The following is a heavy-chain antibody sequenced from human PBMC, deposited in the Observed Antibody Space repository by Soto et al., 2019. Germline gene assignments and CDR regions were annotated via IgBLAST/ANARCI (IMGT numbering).Heavy chain of an antibody. CDR1: GFTFDDYT. J-gene: IGHJ6*02. D-gene: IGHD6-13*01. Sequence: GGSLRLSCAASGFTFDDYTMHWVRQAPGKGLEWVSLISWDGGTTYYADSVKGRFTISRDNSKTSLYLQMNSLRTEDTVLYYCAKDSGGSSWWSGSYYAMDVWGQGTTVTVSS. CDR2: ISWDGGTT. CDR3: AKDSGGSSWWSGSYYAMDV. V-gene: IGHV3-43*01.